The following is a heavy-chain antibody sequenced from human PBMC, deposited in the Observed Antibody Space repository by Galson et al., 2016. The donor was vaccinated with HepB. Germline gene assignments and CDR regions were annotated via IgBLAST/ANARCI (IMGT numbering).Heavy chain of an antibody. CDR3: ARAHSEYDFFDF. J-gene: IGHJ4*02. CDR1: GYTFTNYF. D-gene: IGHD1-26*01. CDR2: VNPDDATT. V-gene: IGHV1-46*01. Sequence: SVKVSCKASGYTFTNYFVHWVRQAPGQGLEWMGVVNPDDATTSYAQKVQGRVTMTSDTSTNTVYMDLTNLGSEDTAMYFCARAHSEYDFFDFWGQGTLVTVSS.